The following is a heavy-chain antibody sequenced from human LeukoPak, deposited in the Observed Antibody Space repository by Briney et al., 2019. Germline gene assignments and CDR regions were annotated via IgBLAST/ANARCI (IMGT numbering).Heavy chain of an antibody. CDR3: VRVANGATFDY. J-gene: IGHJ4*02. D-gene: IGHD5-12*01. CDR2: IKQDESEK. Sequence: GGSLRLSCVASGFTLSSYWMGWVRQAPGKGLEWVANIKQDESEKYYVDSVKGRFTISRDNAKNSLYLQMNSLRAEDTAVYYCVRVANGATFDYWGRGTLVTVSS. V-gene: IGHV3-7*01. CDR1: GFTLSSYW.